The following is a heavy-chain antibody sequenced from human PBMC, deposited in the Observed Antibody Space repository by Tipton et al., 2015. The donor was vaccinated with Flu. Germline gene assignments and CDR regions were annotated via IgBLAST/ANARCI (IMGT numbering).Heavy chain of an antibody. J-gene: IGHJ3*02. D-gene: IGHD5-18*01. CDR1: GFTFSSYA. V-gene: IGHV3-23*01. CDR2: ISGSGGST. CDR3: AKGYSYGYAYDGFDI. Sequence: SLRLSCAASGFTFSSYAMSWVRQAPGKGLEWVSAISGSGGSTYYADSVKGRFTISRDNSKNTLYLQMNSLRVEDTAVYYCAKGYSYGYAYDGFDIWGQGTMVTVSS.